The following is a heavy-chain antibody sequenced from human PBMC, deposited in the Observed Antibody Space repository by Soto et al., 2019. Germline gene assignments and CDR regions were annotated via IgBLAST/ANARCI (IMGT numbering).Heavy chain of an antibody. D-gene: IGHD6-6*01. CDR1: GGTFSSYA. V-gene: IGHV1-69*13. Sequence: SVKVSCKASGGTFSSYAISWVRQAPGQGLEWMGGIIPIFGTANYAQKFQGRVTITADESTSTAYMELSSLRSEDTAVYYCARDPPRIAARPGYYGMDVWGQGTTVTVSS. CDR3: ARDPPRIAARPGYYGMDV. CDR2: IIPIFGTA. J-gene: IGHJ6*02.